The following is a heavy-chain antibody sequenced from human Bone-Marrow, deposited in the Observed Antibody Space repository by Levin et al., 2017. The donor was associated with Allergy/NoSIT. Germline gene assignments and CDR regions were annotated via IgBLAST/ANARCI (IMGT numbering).Heavy chain of an antibody. D-gene: IGHD5-12*01. CDR2: INPNSGGT. J-gene: IGHJ4*02. CDR1: GYTFTGYY. V-gene: IGHV1-2*06. Sequence: PWASVKVSCKASGYTFTGYYMHWVRQAPGQGLEWMGRINPNSGGTNYAQKFQGRVTMTRDTSISTAYMELSRLRSDDTAVYYCAREGSRDQLAIGMGYDSGYDLSDYWGQGTLVTVSS. CDR3: AREGSRDQLAIGMGYDSGYDLSDY.